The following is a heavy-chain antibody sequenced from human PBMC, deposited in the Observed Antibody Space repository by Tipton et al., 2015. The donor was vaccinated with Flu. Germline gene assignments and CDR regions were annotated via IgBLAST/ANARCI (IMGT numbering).Heavy chain of an antibody. J-gene: IGHJ4*02. V-gene: IGHV4-59*01. D-gene: IGHD3-9*01. CDR2: IYYSGST. Sequence: TLSLTCTVSGGSISSYYWSWIRQPPGKGLEWIGYIYYSGSTNYNPSLKSRVTISVDTSKNQFSLKLSSVTAADTAVYYCARGREYYDILTGYRRYYFDYWGQGTLVTVSS. CDR3: ARGREYYDILTGYRRYYFDY. CDR1: GGSISSYY.